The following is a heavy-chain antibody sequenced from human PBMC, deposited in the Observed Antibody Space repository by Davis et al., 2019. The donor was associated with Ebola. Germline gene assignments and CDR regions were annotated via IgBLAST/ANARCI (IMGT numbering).Heavy chain of an antibody. J-gene: IGHJ3*02. Sequence: GGSLRLSCAASGFVFRNYVMSWVRQAPGKGLEWVSTLGTSADTYYADSVKGRFTISRGNSKNTLYLQMNGLRVEDTAIYYCAKDTSNIWFDIWGQGTNVSVSS. CDR1: GFVFRNYV. CDR3: AKDTSNIWFDI. CDR2: LGTSADT. D-gene: IGHD1-26*01. V-gene: IGHV3-23*01.